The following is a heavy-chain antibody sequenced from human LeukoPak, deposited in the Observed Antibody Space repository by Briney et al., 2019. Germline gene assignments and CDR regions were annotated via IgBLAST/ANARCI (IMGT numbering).Heavy chain of an antibody. CDR3: ARADIVVVPAAKVSDYYYYMDV. V-gene: IGHV1-69*13. J-gene: IGHJ6*03. CDR1: GGTFSSYA. D-gene: IGHD2-2*01. Sequence: SVKVSCRASGGTFSSYAISWVRQAPGQGLEWMGGIIPIFGTANYAQKFQGRVTITADESTSTAYMELSSLRSEDTAVYYCARADIVVVPAAKVSDYYYYMDVWGKGTTVTVSS. CDR2: IIPIFGTA.